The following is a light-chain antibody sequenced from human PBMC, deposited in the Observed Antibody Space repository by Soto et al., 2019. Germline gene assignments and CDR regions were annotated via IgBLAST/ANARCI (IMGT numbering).Light chain of an antibody. V-gene: IGKV1-5*03. Sequence: VQMTQSPSTLSASVGDRVIITCRASQSISAWLAWYQQKPGIAPKLLIYKASTLQDGVSPRFSGSGFGTEFTLTISSLQPDDCGVYYCQQYDVYSTFGQGTKVDIK. J-gene: IGKJ1*01. CDR2: KAS. CDR1: QSISAW. CDR3: QQYDVYST.